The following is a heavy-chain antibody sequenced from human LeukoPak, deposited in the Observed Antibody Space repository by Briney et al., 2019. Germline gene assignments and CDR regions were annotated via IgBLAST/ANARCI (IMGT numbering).Heavy chain of an antibody. D-gene: IGHD3-16*01. V-gene: IGHV4-61*02. CDR3: ARGGRGDDNLSSSSMDV. CDR1: GDSISKNNYF. J-gene: IGHJ6*03. CDR2: FYTRGST. Sequence: SETLSLTCTVSGDSISKNNYFWSWIRQPAGKGLEWIGRFYTRGSTDYNPSLKSRVTISQDTSKNHFSLHLTSVTAAHTAVYYCARGGRGDDNLSSSSMDVWANGPRSPSP.